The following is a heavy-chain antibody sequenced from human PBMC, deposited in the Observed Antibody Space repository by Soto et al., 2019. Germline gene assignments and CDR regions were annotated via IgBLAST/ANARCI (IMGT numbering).Heavy chain of an antibody. Sequence: GGSLRLSCAASGFTFSSYAMHWVRQAPGKGLEWVAVISYDGSNKYYADSVKGRFTISRDNSKNTLYLQMNSLRAEDTAVYYCAKQAFIVTAMTDYWGQGTLVTVSS. D-gene: IGHD5-18*01. CDR1: GFTFSSYA. V-gene: IGHV3-30-3*02. CDR2: ISYDGSNK. CDR3: AKQAFIVTAMTDY. J-gene: IGHJ4*02.